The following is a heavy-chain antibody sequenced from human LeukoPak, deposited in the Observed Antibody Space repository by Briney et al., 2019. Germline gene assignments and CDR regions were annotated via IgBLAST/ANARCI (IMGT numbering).Heavy chain of an antibody. CDR2: ISSSGSV. CDR1: RGSISGSIRSYY. V-gene: IGHV4-4*09. J-gene: IGHJ4*02. D-gene: IGHD5-12*01. CDR3: ARIPLGYSGAYYFDY. Sequence: SETLSLTCTVSRGSISGSIRSYYWSWLRQPPGKGLEWIGYISSSGSVNDNPSLRSRVTISVDTSKNQFFLNPSSVSAADTAVYYCARIPLGYSGAYYFDYWGQGTLVTVSP.